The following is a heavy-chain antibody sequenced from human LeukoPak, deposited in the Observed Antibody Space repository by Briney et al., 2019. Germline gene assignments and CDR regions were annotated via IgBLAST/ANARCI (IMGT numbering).Heavy chain of an antibody. J-gene: IGHJ4*02. Sequence: PGGSLRLSCAASGFTFSSYAMSWVRQAPGKGLEWVSAISGSGGSTYYADSVKGRFTISRDNSKNTLYLQMNSLKTEDTAVYYCTSHYDFWSGYSFDYWGQGTLVTVSS. D-gene: IGHD3-3*01. CDR3: TSHYDFWSGYSFDY. CDR2: ISGSGGST. V-gene: IGHV3-23*01. CDR1: GFTFSSYA.